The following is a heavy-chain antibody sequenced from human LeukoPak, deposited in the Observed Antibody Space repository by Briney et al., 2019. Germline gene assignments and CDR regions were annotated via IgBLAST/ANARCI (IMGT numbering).Heavy chain of an antibody. D-gene: IGHD6-13*01. Sequence: SETLSLTCAVYGGSFSGYYWSWIRQPPGKGLEWIGEINHSGSTNYNPSLKSRVTISVDTSKNQFSLKLSSVTAADTAVYYCASPSIAARGYFQRWGQGTLVTVSS. V-gene: IGHV4-34*01. J-gene: IGHJ1*01. CDR3: ASPSIAARGYFQR. CDR1: GGSFSGYY. CDR2: INHSGST.